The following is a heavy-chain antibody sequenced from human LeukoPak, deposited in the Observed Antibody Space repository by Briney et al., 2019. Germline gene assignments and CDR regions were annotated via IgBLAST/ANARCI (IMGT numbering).Heavy chain of an antibody. CDR2: ISWDGGST. CDR1: GFTFDDYA. CDR3: AKDIAAAGIRYFDY. D-gene: IGHD6-13*01. Sequence: PGGSLRLSCAASGFTFDDYAMHWVRQAPGKGLEWGSLISWDGGSTYYADSVKGRFTISRDNSKNSLYLQMNSLRAEDTALYYCAKDIAAAGIRYFDYWGQGTLVTVSS. J-gene: IGHJ4*02. V-gene: IGHV3-43D*03.